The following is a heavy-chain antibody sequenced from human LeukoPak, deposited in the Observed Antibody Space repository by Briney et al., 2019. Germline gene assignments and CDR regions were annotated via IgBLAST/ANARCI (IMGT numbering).Heavy chain of an antibody. CDR3: TRSGLTGMREYERADFYYYGMDL. Sequence: SETLSLTCDVPGGSFSGYLWSWIRQSPGKGLEWIGEVNYRGSPNYNPSLESRVTVSVDTSNNQLSLKLTSVTAADTALYYCTRSGLTGMREYERADFYYYGMDLWGQGTAVTVFS. CDR2: VNYRGSP. V-gene: IGHV4-34*01. CDR1: GGSFSGYL. D-gene: IGHD2/OR15-2a*01. J-gene: IGHJ6*02.